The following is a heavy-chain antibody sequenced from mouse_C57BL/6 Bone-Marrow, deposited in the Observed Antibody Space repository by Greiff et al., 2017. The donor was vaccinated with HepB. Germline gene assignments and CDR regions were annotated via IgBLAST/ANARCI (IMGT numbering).Heavy chain of an antibody. CDR1: GFTFTDYY. J-gene: IGHJ4*01. Sequence: EVKLVESGGGLVQPGGSLSLSCAASGFTFTDYYMSWVRQPPGKALEWLGFIRNKANGYTTEYSASVKGRFTISRDNSQSILYLQMNALRAEDSATYYCAGYGMVTTRYAMDYWGQGTSVTVSS. CDR3: AGYGMVTTRYAMDY. CDR2: IRNKANGYTT. D-gene: IGHD2-2*01. V-gene: IGHV7-3*01.